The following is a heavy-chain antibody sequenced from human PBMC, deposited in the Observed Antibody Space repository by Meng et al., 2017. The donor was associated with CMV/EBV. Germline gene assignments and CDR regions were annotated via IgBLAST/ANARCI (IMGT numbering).Heavy chain of an antibody. V-gene: IGHV4-34*01. Sequence: SQTLSLTCAVYGGSFSGYYWSWIRQPPGKGLEWIGEINHSGSTNYNPSLKNRVTISVDTSKNQFSLKLSSVTAADTAVYYCASGRYQLRYSPYWYFDLWGRGTLVTVSS. D-gene: IGHD2-2*01. J-gene: IGHJ2*01. CDR1: GGSFSGYY. CDR2: INHSGST. CDR3: ASGRYQLRYSPYWYFDL.